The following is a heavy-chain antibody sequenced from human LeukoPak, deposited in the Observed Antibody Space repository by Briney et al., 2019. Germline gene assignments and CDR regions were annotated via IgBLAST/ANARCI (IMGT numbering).Heavy chain of an antibody. CDR3: ARELSNAPTPGAY. D-gene: IGHD1-1*01. J-gene: IGHJ4*02. V-gene: IGHV4-4*02. CDR2: VHRSGST. CDR1: IDSTNGNY. Sequence: SETLSLTCAVSIDSTNGNYWSWVRQSPGKGLEWIGEVHRSGSTNYKPSLKRRVTISIDRSKDQISLDLTSVTAADTAVYYCARELSNAPTPGAYWGQGILVTVSS.